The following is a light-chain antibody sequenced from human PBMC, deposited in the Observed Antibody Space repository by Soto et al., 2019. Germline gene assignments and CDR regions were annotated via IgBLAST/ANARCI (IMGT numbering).Light chain of an antibody. CDR2: GAS. J-gene: IGKJ1*01. CDR1: QTVYNGF. V-gene: IGKV3-20*01. Sequence: EIVLTQSPGTLSLSPGERATLSCRASQTVYNGFLAWYQQKPGQAPRLLIYGASSRATGIPDRFSGSVSGTDFTLTVSRLEPEDFAVYYCQQYGYSSWTFGQGTKVDIK. CDR3: QQYGYSSWT.